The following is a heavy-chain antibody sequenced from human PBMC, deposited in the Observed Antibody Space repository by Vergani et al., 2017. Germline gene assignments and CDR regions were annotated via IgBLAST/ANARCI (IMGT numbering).Heavy chain of an antibody. CDR2: ISWDGGST. D-gene: IGHD6-13*01. CDR1: GFTFDDYA. V-gene: IGHV3-43D*03. Sequence: EVQLVESGGVVVQPGGSLRLSCAASGFTFDDYAMHWVRQAPGKGLEWVSLISWDGGSTYYADSVKGRFTISRDNSKNSLYLQMNSLRAEDTALYYCAKDSSSGYGYLDYWGQGTLVTVSS. J-gene: IGHJ4*02. CDR3: AKDSSSGYGYLDY.